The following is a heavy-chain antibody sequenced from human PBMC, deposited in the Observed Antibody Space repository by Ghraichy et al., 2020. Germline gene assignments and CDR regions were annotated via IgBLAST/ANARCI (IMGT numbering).Heavy chain of an antibody. CDR2: IRSKANSYAT. CDR3: TRRRGYYDSSGPTDAFDI. CDR1: GFTFSGSA. J-gene: IGHJ3*02. V-gene: IGHV3-73*01. D-gene: IGHD3-22*01. Sequence: LSLTCAASGFTFSGSAMHWVRQASGKGLEWVGRIRSKANSYATAYAASVKGRFTISRDDSKNTAYLQMNSLKTEDTAVYYCTRRRGYYDSSGPTDAFDIWGQGTMVTVSS.